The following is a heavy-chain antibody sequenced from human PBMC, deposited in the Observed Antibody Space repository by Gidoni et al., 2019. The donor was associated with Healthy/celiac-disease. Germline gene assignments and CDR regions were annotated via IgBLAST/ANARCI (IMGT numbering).Heavy chain of an antibody. CDR3: AKRRVAAAGIDY. CDR2: ISGRGGST. CDR1: GFTCSSYA. J-gene: IGHJ4*02. Sequence: EVQLLESGGGLVQPGGSMRLSGAASGFTCSSYAMSWVRQAPGKGLGWVSAISGRGGSTYYADSVKGRFTISRDNSKNTLYLQMNSLRAEDTAVYYCAKRRVAAAGIDYWGQGTLVTVSS. V-gene: IGHV3-23*01. D-gene: IGHD6-13*01.